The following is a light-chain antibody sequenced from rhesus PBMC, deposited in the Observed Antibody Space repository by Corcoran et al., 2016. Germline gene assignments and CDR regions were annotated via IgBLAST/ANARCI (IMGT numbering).Light chain of an antibody. J-gene: IGKJ2*01. CDR2: GAS. CDR3: QQYSNWPQYS. V-gene: IGKV3-42*03. Sequence: EIVMTQSPATLSLSPGERVTLSCRASQSVSSSLAWYQQKPGQAPRLPIYGASKRATGIPERFSGRGSGTEFTLTISSLEPEDCAVYYCQQYSNWPQYSFGQGTKVEIK. CDR1: QSVSSS.